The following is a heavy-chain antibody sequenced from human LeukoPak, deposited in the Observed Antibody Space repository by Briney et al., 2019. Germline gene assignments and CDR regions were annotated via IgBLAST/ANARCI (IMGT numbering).Heavy chain of an antibody. D-gene: IGHD2-15*01. Sequence: SETLSLTCTVSGGSISSYYWSWIRQPAGKGLEWIGRIYTSGSTNYNPSLKSRVTMSVDTSKNQFSLKLSSVTAADTAVYYCARDPYHCSGGSCYLYFDYWGRGTLVTVSS. CDR2: IYTSGST. J-gene: IGHJ4*02. CDR3: ARDPYHCSGGSCYLYFDY. V-gene: IGHV4-4*07. CDR1: GGSISSYY.